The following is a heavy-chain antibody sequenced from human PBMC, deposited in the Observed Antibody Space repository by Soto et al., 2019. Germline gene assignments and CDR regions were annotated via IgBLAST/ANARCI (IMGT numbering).Heavy chain of an antibody. J-gene: IGHJ4*02. CDR3: AKDPDRYDYVWGTYRYIDH. CDR2: ISTSGGRP. Sequence: EVQLLESGGCLVQPGGSLRLSCTASGITFSNYAMSWVRQAPRKGLEWVSSISTSGGRPYYADSVKGRFTISRDNSKNTLYLQMNSLRVEDTAVYYCAKDPDRYDYVWGTYRYIDHWGQGTLVTVSS. D-gene: IGHD3-16*02. V-gene: IGHV3-23*01. CDR1: GITFSNYA.